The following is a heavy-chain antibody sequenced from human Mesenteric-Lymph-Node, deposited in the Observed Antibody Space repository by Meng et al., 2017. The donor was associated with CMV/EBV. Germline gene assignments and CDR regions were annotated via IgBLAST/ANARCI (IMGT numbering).Heavy chain of an antibody. V-gene: IGHV3-74*01. CDR1: GFTFSSYW. CDR2: INTDGSTT. CDR3: ARDTAMAIDY. D-gene: IGHD5-18*01. Sequence: LSLTCAASGFTFSSYWIHWVRQVPGKGLVWVSIINTDGSTTRYADSVKGRFTISRDNAKNTLYLQMNSLRAEDTAVYYCARDTAMAIDYWGQGTLVTVSS. J-gene: IGHJ4*02.